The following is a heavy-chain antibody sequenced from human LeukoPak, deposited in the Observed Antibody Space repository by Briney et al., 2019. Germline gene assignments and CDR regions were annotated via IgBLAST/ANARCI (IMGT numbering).Heavy chain of an antibody. CDR1: GVTVSTNY. CDR3: ARDRLNGAFDI. CDR2: LYSGGST. V-gene: IGHV3-53*01. D-gene: IGHD3-16*01. Sequence: GGSLRLSCAASGVTVSTNYMSWVRQAPGKGLEWVSVLYSGGSTYYADSVKGRFDISRDNSKNTLYLQMNSLRAEDTAVYYCARDRLNGAFDIWGQGTMDTVSS. J-gene: IGHJ3*02.